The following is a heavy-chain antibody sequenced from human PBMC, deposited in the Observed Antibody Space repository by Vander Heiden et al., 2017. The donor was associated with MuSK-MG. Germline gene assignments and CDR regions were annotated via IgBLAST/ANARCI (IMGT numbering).Heavy chain of an antibody. J-gene: IGHJ6*02. CDR1: GYTFTSYD. CDR2: MNPNSGNT. Sequence: QVQLVQSGAEVKKPGASVKVSFKASGYTFTSYDINCVRQATGQGLEWMGWMNPNSGNTGYAQKFQGRVTMTRNTSISTAYMELSSLRSEDTAVYYCATGDGSGSYYKRSYYYGMDVWGQGTTVTVSS. CDR3: ATGDGSGSYYKRSYYYGMDV. D-gene: IGHD3-10*01. V-gene: IGHV1-8*01.